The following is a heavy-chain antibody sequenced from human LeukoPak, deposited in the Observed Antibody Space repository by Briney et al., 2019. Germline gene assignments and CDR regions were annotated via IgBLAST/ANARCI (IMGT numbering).Heavy chain of an antibody. CDR1: GWSFSGYY. V-gene: IGHV4-34*01. CDR2: INHSEST. CDR3: ARAQQLYYFDY. J-gene: IGHJ4*02. Sequence: SETLSLTCAVYGWSFSGYYWSWIRQPSGKGLEWIGEINHSESTNYNPSLKSRVTISVDTSKSQFSLKLSSVTAADTAVYYCARAQQLYYFDYWGQGTLVTASS. D-gene: IGHD6-13*01.